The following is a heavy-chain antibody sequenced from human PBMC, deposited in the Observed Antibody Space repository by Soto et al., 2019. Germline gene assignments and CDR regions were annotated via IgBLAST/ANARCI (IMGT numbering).Heavy chain of an antibody. J-gene: IGHJ4*02. CDR3: AKRAYSSSPLDC. Sequence: EVQLLESGGGLVQPGGSLRLSCAASGFTFSNYVMSWVRQAPGKGLEWVSVISGSGGSTYYADPVKGRFTFSRDNSKKTLYLQMNSLRAEDTAVYYCAKRAYSSSPLDCWGQGTLVTVSS. D-gene: IGHD6-13*01. V-gene: IGHV3-23*01. CDR1: GFTFSNYV. CDR2: ISGSGGST.